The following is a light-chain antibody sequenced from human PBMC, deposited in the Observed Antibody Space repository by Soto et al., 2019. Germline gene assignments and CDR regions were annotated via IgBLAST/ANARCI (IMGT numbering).Light chain of an antibody. J-gene: IGLJ2*01. CDR2: SND. V-gene: IGLV1-44*01. Sequence: QSVLAQPPSASGTPGQRVTISCSGSNSNIGRNDVTWYQLVPGTAPQCLIYSNDQRPSGVPDRISGSRSGTSASLAISGLQSGDEAEYYCAAWDDTLRARVFGGGTKLTVL. CDR1: NSNIGRND. CDR3: AAWDDTLRARV.